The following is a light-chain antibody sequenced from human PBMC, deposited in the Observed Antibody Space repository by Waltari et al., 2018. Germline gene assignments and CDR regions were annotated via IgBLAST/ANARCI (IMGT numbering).Light chain of an antibody. CDR3: LQTTQFPLT. CDR2: KIS. Sequence: DIVMTQTPLSSPVTLGQPASISCRSSQSLLHSDGNTYLSWLLQRPGQPPRLLIYKISNRCSVVPDRISGSGAGTDFTLKISRVEAEDVGVYYCLQTTQFPLTFGGGTKVEIK. J-gene: IGKJ4*01. CDR1: QSLLHSDGNTY. V-gene: IGKV2-24*01.